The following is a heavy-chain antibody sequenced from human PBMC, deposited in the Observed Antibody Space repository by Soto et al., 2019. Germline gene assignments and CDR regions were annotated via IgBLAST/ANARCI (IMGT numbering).Heavy chain of an antibody. V-gene: IGHV5-51*01. CDR2: IKPGTSDI. CDR3: ARQLSHLCDS. Sequence: PWESLKISCKGVGYKFGSAWIGWVRQMPGKGLEWMGIIKPGTSDIRYSPSCRGHVTISADEAVSTAYLQWSSLKASDTAMYYCARQLSHLCDSWGQGTLVTVSS. J-gene: IGHJ4*02. CDR1: GYKFGSAW.